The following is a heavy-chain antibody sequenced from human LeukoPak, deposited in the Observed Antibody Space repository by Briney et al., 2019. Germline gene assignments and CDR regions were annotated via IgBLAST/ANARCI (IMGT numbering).Heavy chain of an antibody. CDR2: IYHSGST. J-gene: IGHJ4*02. CDR1: GGSISSGGYY. D-gene: IGHD3-3*01. V-gene: IGHV4-30-2*01. Sequence: SETLSLTCTVSGGSISSGGYYWSWIRQPPGKGLEWIGYIYHSGSTYYNPSLKSRVTISVDRSKNQFSLKLSSVTAADTAVYYCARHERFLEWLLWFDYWGQGTLVTVSS. CDR3: ARHERFLEWLLWFDY.